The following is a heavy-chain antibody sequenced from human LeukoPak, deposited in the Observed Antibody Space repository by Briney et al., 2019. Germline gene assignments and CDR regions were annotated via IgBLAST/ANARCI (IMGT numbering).Heavy chain of an antibody. J-gene: IGHJ4*02. CDR3: ARRGYIDSSGYDY. Sequence: GGSLRLSCAGSGFSFSNYAMNWVRQAPGKGLEWVSSISGSSSDIYYADSMKGRLTISRDNAKNPVYLQINSLRAEDTAIYYCARRGYIDSSGYDYWGQGTLVTVSS. V-gene: IGHV3-21*01. CDR2: ISGSSSDI. CDR1: GFSFSNYA. D-gene: IGHD3-22*01.